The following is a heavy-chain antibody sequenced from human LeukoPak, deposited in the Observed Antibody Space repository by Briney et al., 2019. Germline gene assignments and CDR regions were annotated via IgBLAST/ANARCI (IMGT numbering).Heavy chain of an antibody. V-gene: IGHV3-74*01. CDR1: GNYW. J-gene: IGHJ4*02. Sequence: GGSLRLSCAASGNYWMHWVRQVPGKGLVWVSHINSDGSWTSYADSVKGRFTISKDNAKNTVYLQMNGLRAEDTAVYYCAKRDSSGWYAIDYWGQGTLVTVSS. CDR2: INSDGSWT. D-gene: IGHD6-19*01. CDR3: AKRDSSGWYAIDY.